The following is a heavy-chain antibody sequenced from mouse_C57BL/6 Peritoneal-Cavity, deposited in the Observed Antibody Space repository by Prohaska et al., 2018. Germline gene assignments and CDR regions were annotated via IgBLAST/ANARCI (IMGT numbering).Heavy chain of an antibody. CDR2: ISDGGSYT. V-gene: IGHV5-4*01. CDR1: GFTFNSYA. J-gene: IGHJ1*03. D-gene: IGHD1-1*01. CDR3: ARETTVVAWYFDV. Sequence: EVQLVESGGGLVKPGGSLKLSCSASGFTFNSYAMSWVRQTPEKRLEWVATISDGGSYTYYPDNVKGRFTISRDNAKNNLYLQMSHLKAEDTAMYYCARETTVVAWYFDVWGTGTTVTVSS.